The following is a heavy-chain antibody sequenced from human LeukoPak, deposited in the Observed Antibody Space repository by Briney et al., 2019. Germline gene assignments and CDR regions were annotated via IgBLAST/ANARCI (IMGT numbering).Heavy chain of an antibody. CDR1: GGSISSGGYY. CDR3: ARDLAHGDPIEAV. D-gene: IGHD4-17*01. Sequence: SETLSLTCTVSGGSISSGGYYWSWVRQHPGKGLEWIGYIYYSGSTYYNPSLKSRVTISVDTSKNQFSLKLSSVTAADTAVYYCARDLAHGDPIEAVWGQGTTVTVSS. J-gene: IGHJ6*02. CDR2: IYYSGST. V-gene: IGHV4-31*03.